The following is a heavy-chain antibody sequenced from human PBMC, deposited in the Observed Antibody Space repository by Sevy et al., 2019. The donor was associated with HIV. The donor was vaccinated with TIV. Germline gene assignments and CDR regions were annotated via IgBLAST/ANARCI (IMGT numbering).Heavy chain of an antibody. V-gene: IGHV3-23*01. CDR3: AKGDSTFYGMDV. Sequence: GGSLRLSCAASGFTFSTYTMTWVRQAPGKGLEWVSAISGSAGSTYYADSVKGRFTISRDNSKNTLYLQTNSLRVEDTAVYYCAKGDSTFYGMDVWGQGTTVTVSS. J-gene: IGHJ6*02. D-gene: IGHD6-13*01. CDR2: ISGSAGST. CDR1: GFTFSTYT.